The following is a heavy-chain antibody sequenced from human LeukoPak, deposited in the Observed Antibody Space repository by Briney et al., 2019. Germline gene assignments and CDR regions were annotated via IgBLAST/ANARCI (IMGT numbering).Heavy chain of an antibody. Sequence: GGSLRLSCAASGFTVSSNYMSWVRQAPGKGREWVSVIYSGGSTYYADSVKGRFTISRDNSKNTLYLQMNSLRAEDTAVYYCARAWTGYCSGGSCYGYYFDYWGQGTLVTVSS. CDR3: ARAWTGYCSGGSCYGYYFDY. V-gene: IGHV3-66*01. J-gene: IGHJ4*02. CDR2: IYSGGST. D-gene: IGHD2-15*01. CDR1: GFTVSSNY.